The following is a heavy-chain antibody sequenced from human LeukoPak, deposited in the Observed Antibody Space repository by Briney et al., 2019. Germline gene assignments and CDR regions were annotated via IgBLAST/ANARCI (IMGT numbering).Heavy chain of an antibody. CDR1: GGSISSGGYY. Sequence: SETLSLTCTVSGGSISSGGYYWSWISQHPGKGLEWIGYIYYSGSTYYNPSLKSRVTISVDTSKNQFSLKLSSVTAADTAVYYCARPLTSTNYYYGMDVWGQGTTVTVSS. CDR3: ARPLTSTNYYYGMDV. CDR2: IYYSGST. J-gene: IGHJ6*02. V-gene: IGHV4-31*03. D-gene: IGHD1-1*01.